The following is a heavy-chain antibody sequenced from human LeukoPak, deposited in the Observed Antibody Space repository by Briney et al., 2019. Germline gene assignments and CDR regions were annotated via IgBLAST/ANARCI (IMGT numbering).Heavy chain of an antibody. CDR2: IYPGDSDT. D-gene: IGHD3-22*01. V-gene: IGHV5-51*01. CDR3: ARPRTYYDSSGYYYSGCAFDI. J-gene: IGHJ3*02. CDR1: GYSFTSYW. Sequence: GESLKISCKGSGYSFTSYWIGWVRQMPGKGLEWMGLIYPGDSDTRYSPSFQGQVNISADKSISTAYLQWSSLKASDTAMYYCARPRTYYDSSGYYYSGCAFDIWGQGTMVTVSS.